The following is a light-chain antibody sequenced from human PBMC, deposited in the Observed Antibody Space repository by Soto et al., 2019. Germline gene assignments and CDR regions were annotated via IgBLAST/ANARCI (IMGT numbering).Light chain of an antibody. V-gene: IGLV1-40*01. CDR1: SSNIGAGYD. CDR2: DNN. J-gene: IGLJ3*02. CDR3: QSYDSSLSSWV. Sequence: QSVLTQPPSVSGAPGQRVTISCTGSSSNIGAGYDVHWYQQLPGTAPKLLIYDNNNRPSGVPDRFSGSKSGTSASLAITGLQAEDEADYYCQSYDSSLSSWVFGGGTKLIVL.